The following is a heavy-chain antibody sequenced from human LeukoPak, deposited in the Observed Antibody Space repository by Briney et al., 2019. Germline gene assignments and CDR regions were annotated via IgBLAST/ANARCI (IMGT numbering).Heavy chain of an antibody. CDR2: FYHSGST. V-gene: IGHV4-38-2*02. Sequence: SETLSLTCTVSGYSISSGYYWGWIRQPPGKGLEWIGSFYHSGSTYYNPSLKSRVTISIDTSKNQFSLKMSSVTAADTAVYYCARAINDYSNYEVLTDNWFDPWGQGTLVTVSS. J-gene: IGHJ5*02. D-gene: IGHD4-11*01. CDR3: ARAINDYSNYEVLTDNWFDP. CDR1: GYSISSGYY.